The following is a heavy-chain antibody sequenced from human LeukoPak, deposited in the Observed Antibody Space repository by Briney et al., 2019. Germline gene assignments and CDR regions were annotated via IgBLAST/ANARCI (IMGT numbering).Heavy chain of an antibody. Sequence: PGGSLRLSCVASGFTFSSSWMYWVRQVPGKGLVCVSRINSDGSSTIYADSVKGRFTISRDNAKNTVYLQMNSLRAEDTAVYYCARIPYYYGMDVWGQGTTVTVSS. CDR3: ARIPYYYGMDV. D-gene: IGHD2-2*02. CDR2: INSDGSST. CDR1: GFTFSSSW. V-gene: IGHV3-74*01. J-gene: IGHJ6*02.